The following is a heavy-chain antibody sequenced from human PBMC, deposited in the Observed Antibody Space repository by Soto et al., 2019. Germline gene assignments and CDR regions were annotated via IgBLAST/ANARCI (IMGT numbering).Heavy chain of an antibody. J-gene: IGHJ4*02. CDR2: ISGSGHNT. D-gene: IGHD1-26*01. CDR3: AKDLHSGGTYQSPFDH. V-gene: IGHV3-23*01. CDR1: GFTFSSYA. Sequence: EVQMLESGGGLVQPGGSLRLSCAASGFTFSSYAMSWVRQAPGKGLEWVSTISGSGHNTYYADSVKGRFTISRDNSKNTLYLQMNSLRAEDTAIYYCAKDLHSGGTYQSPFDHWGQGMLVTVSS.